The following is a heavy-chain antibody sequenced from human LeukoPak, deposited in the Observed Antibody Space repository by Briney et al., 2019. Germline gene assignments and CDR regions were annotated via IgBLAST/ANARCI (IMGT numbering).Heavy chain of an antibody. J-gene: IGHJ4*02. D-gene: IGHD3-22*01. CDR3: AKDLTYYDSSGYYSGFDY. Sequence: GESLRLSCATSGFTFDDYGMSWVRQAPGKGLEWVSGINWNGGSTGYADSVKGRFTISRDNAKNSLYLQMNSLRAEDTAVYYCAKDLTYYDSSGYYSGFDYWGQGTLVTVSS. CDR2: INWNGGST. V-gene: IGHV3-20*04. CDR1: GFTFDDYG.